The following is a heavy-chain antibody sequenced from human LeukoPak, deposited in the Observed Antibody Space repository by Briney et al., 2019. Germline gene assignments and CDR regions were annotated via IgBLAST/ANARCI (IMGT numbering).Heavy chain of an antibody. CDR3: ASLPYGSGSYYVGY. Sequence: SETLSLTCTVSGGSISSSSYYWGWFRQPPGKGLEWIGSIYYSGSTYYNPSLKSRVTISVDTSKNQFSLKLSSVTAADTAVYYCASLPYGSGSYYVGYWGQGTLVTVSS. D-gene: IGHD3-10*01. V-gene: IGHV4-39*01. CDR2: IYYSGST. J-gene: IGHJ4*02. CDR1: GGSISSSSYY.